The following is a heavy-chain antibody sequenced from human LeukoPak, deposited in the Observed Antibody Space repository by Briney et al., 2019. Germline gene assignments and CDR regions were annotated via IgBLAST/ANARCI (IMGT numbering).Heavy chain of an antibody. CDR2: IYGGGST. CDR3: ARGWFGEFSLVYYYYGLDV. D-gene: IGHD3-10*01. CDR1: GGSINKYF. J-gene: IGHJ6*02. V-gene: IGHV4-4*07. Sequence: SETLSLTCVVSGGSINKYFWNWIRQPAGKGLEWIGRIYGGGSTNDSPSLKSRVTMSVDKPKNELSWQLRSVTVADTAVYYCARGWFGEFSLVYYYYGLDVWGQGTTVAVSS.